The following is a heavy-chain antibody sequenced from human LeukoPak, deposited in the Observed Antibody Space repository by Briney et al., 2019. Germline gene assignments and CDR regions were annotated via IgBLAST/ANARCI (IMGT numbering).Heavy chain of an antibody. CDR2: IGTKSGNT. D-gene: IGHD4-23*01. CDR1: GYTFSNDG. V-gene: IGHV1-18*01. J-gene: IGHJ3*02. Sequence: ASVKVSCKPSGYTFSNDGISWVRQAPGQGLEWMGWIGTKSGNTNYAPSFQARVTLTTDTSSPTACMELRSVTSAATAAYYCGSSPLGKMHAFDIWEQGTIVTVSS. CDR3: GSSPLGKMHAFDI.